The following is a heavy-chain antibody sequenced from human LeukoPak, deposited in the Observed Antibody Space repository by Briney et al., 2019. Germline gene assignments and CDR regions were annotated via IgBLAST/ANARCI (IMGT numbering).Heavy chain of an antibody. CDR3: VKEGGSFLTWFDS. CDR1: GFTFRNYG. D-gene: IGHD2-15*01. Sequence: PGRSLRLSCAASGFTFRNYGMHWVRQAPGKGLESVATISYEGSNVDYADSVKGRFTISRDNSRNTLYLQMNSLRAEDTAIYYCVKEGGSFLTWFDSWGQGSLVTVSS. CDR2: ISYEGSNV. J-gene: IGHJ5*01. V-gene: IGHV3-30*18.